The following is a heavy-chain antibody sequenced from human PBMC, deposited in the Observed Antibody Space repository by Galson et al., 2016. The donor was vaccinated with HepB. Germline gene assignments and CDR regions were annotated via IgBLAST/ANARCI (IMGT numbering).Heavy chain of an antibody. CDR2: INYSGST. CDR1: GGSISSGGYS. Sequence: TLSLTCTVSGGSISSGGYSWSWIRQHPGKGLEWIGNINYSGSTSYYPSLKSRITISIDTSKNQFSLNLNSVTAADTAVYFCARGDILGVPTGYYYYGMDVWGQGTTVTVSS. CDR3: ARGDILGVPTGYYYYGMDV. J-gene: IGHJ6*02. D-gene: IGHD2-2*01. V-gene: IGHV4-31*03.